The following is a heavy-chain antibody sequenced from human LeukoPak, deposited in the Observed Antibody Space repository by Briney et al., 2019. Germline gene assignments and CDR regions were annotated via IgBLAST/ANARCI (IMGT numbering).Heavy chain of an antibody. J-gene: IGHJ3*02. CDR1: GGSISSYY. CDR3: ARSDYSGSGTYTEFDAFDI. V-gene: IGHV4-59*01. D-gene: IGHD3-10*01. Sequence: SETLSLTCTVSGGSISSYYWSWIRQPPGKGLEWIGYIYYTGSTSYNPSLKSRVTISMDTSKNQFSLKLSSVTAADSAVYYCARSDYSGSGTYTEFDAFDIWGQGPMVTVSS. CDR2: IYYTGST.